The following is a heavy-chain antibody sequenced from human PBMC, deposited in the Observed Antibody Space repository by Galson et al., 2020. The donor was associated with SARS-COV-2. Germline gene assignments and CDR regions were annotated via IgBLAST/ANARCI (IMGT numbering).Heavy chain of an antibody. D-gene: IGHD2-15*01. J-gene: IGHJ4*02. Sequence: SETLSLTCAVSGGSITSNSWWTWVRQPPGKGLEWIGEMYHSGGTYYNPSPRSRVTLSVDKSKNQFSLSLSSVTAADTAVYYCAGKAGYCSGGSCYSIDHWGQGTLVTVSS. CDR3: AGKAGYCSGGSCYSIDH. CDR2: MYHSGGT. V-gene: IGHV4-4*02. CDR1: GGSITSNSW.